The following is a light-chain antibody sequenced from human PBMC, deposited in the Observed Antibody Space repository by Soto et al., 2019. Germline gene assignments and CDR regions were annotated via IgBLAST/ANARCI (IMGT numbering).Light chain of an antibody. CDR3: GSYASGGAYV. Sequence: QSALTQPASVSGSPGQSITISCTGTSSDVGGYNAVSWYQQHPGKAPKLMIYDVSNRPSGAFDRFSGSKSGNTASLTISGLQAEDEADYYCGSYASGGAYVFGTGTKLTVL. V-gene: IGLV2-14*01. J-gene: IGLJ1*01. CDR2: DVS. CDR1: SSDVGGYNA.